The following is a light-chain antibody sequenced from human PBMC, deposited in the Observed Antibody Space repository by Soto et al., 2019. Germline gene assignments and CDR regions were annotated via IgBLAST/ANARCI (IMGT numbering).Light chain of an antibody. CDR2: DAS. CDR3: QQYNSYSGYT. J-gene: IGKJ2*01. CDR1: QSISSW. V-gene: IGKV1-5*01. Sequence: DLQMTQSPSTLSASVGDRVTITCRASQSISSWLAWYQQKPGKAPKLLIYDASSLESGVTSRFSGSGSGTEFTLTISSLQPDDFATYYCQQYNSYSGYTFGQGTKLEIK.